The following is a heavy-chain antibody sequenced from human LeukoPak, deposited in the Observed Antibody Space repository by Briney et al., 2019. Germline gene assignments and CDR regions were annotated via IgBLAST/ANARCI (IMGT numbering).Heavy chain of an antibody. CDR1: GFTFSNYG. V-gene: IGHV3-23*01. CDR3: AKAGGYYDRFDY. J-gene: IGHJ4*02. Sequence: GGSLRLSCAASGFTFSNYGMSWVRQAPGKGLEWVSAISGSGGSTYYADSVKGRFTISRDNSKNTLYLQMNSLRAEDTAVYYCAKAGGYYDRFDYWGQGTLVTVSS. D-gene: IGHD3-22*01. CDR2: ISGSGGST.